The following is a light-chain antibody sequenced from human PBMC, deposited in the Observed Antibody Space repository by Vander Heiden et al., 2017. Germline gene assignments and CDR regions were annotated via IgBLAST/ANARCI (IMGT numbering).Light chain of an antibody. CDR2: VAS. J-gene: IGKJ1*01. CDR1: QSVSIN. CDR3: QQDNNWPRT. V-gene: IGKV3-15*01. Sequence: EIVMTQSPATLSVSPGERVTLSCRASQSVSINLAWYQQKPGQAPRLLIYVASTSATGIPARFSGSGSGTEFTLTISSLQSDDSAVYYCQQDNNWPRTFGQGTKVEIK.